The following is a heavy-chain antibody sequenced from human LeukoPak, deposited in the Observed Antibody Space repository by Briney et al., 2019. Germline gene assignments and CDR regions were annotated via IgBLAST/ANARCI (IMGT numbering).Heavy chain of an antibody. D-gene: IGHD3-10*01. Sequence: SETLSLTCIVSGGSFSNYYWSWIRQPPGKGLEWVGHIYYTGITHYNPSLESRVTISVDTSRNQFSLRLTSVTAADTAVYYCAREVYYYGSGSYYLDYWGQGTLVTVSS. V-gene: IGHV4-59*01. CDR2: IYYTGIT. CDR1: GGSFSNYY. J-gene: IGHJ4*02. CDR3: AREVYYYGSGSYYLDY.